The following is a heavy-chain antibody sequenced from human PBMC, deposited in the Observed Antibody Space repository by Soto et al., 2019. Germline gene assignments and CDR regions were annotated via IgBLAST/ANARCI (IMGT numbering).Heavy chain of an antibody. CDR3: VRDRSWSYES. CDR1: GFTFTDHF. Sequence: EVQLVESGGNLVQPGGSLRLSCVASGFTFTDHFMDWVRQAPGKGLEWVGRVRNELRAYSTDYAASVKGRFIISRDDSHNSIYLQMNSLRTEDTSVYYCVRDRSWSYESWGLGTLVTVSS. J-gene: IGHJ5*02. D-gene: IGHD1-26*01. CDR2: VRNELRAYST. V-gene: IGHV3-72*01.